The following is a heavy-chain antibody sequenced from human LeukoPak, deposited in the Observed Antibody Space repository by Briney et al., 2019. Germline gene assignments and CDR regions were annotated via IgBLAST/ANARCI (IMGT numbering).Heavy chain of an antibody. J-gene: IGHJ4*02. V-gene: IGHV3-48*01. CDR1: GFTFSGYN. CDR3: ARDSSGYPRFDY. CDR2: ISRSSSTI. Sequence: GGSLRLSCAASGFTFSGYNMNWVRQAPGKGLEWVSYISRSSSTIYYADSVKGRFTISRDNAKNSLYLQMNSLRAEDTAVYYCARDSSGYPRFDYWGQGTLVTVSS. D-gene: IGHD6-19*01.